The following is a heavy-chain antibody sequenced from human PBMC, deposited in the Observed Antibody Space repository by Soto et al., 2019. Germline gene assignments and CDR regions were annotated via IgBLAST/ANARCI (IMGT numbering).Heavy chain of an antibody. V-gene: IGHV1-3*01. J-gene: IGHJ4*02. CDR2: INAGNGNS. CDR3: ARFYGSSAS. CDR1: GYTFSSYA. D-gene: IGHD6-6*01. Sequence: QVQLVQSGAEVKKPGASVKVSCKASGYTFSSYAIHWVRQAPGQGLEWMGWINAGNGNSEYSQKFQGRVTITRDTSASTVYLELSSLRLEDTGVFFGARFYGSSASWGQGSLLTVSS.